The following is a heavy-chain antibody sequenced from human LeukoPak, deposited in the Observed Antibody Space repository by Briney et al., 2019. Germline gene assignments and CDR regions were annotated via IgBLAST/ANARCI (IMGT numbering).Heavy chain of an antibody. J-gene: IGHJ4*02. V-gene: IGHV3-30*04. CDR2: VSHDGRHQ. Sequence: GGSLRLSCAASGFTFSNYAMHWVRQAPSKGLEWVAIVSHDGRHQYYAESVKGRFTISRDSSKNTVSLQMNSLRAGDSALYYCGRDPSARVTIDFWGQGTLVTVSS. D-gene: IGHD5-24*01. CDR3: GRDPSARVTIDF. CDR1: GFTFSNYA.